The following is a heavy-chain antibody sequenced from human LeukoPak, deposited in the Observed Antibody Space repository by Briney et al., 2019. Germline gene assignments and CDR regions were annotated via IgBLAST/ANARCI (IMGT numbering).Heavy chain of an antibody. V-gene: IGHV3-30*02. CDR1: GFTFSSYG. J-gene: IGHJ4*02. Sequence: GGSLRLSCAASGFTFSSYGMHWVRQAPGKGLEWVAFIRYDGSNKYYADSVKGRFTISRDNSKNTLYLQMNSLRAEDTAVYYCAKEGDIVVVPAASFDYWGQGTLVTVS. D-gene: IGHD2-2*01. CDR3: AKEGDIVVVPAASFDY. CDR2: IRYDGSNK.